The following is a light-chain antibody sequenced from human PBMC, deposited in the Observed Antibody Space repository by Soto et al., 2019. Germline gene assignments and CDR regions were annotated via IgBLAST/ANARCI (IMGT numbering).Light chain of an antibody. J-gene: IGKJ4*01. V-gene: IGKV3-15*01. Sequence: EIVMTQSPATLSVSPGERATLSCRASQSVSSTLAWYQHKPGQAPRLLISGASTRATGIPARFSGSGSGTDFTLTISSLQSEDFAVYYCQQYNSWPLTFGGGTKGDIK. CDR3: QQYNSWPLT. CDR1: QSVSST. CDR2: GAS.